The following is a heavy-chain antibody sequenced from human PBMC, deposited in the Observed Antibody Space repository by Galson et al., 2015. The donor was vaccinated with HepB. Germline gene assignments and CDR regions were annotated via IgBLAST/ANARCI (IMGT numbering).Heavy chain of an antibody. J-gene: IGHJ6*02. CDR1: GFTFSIFD. V-gene: IGHV3-13*04. Sequence: SLRLSCAASGFTFSIFDMHWVRQAPGKGLEWVSGIGGAGFSYYAGSVKGRFTISRDNAKNSLFLHMNSLRPGDTAVYYCARGLGGYTSNWPVSYYGMDAWGQGTSVRVSS. CDR2: IGGAGFS. CDR3: ARGLGGYTSNWPVSYYGMDA. D-gene: IGHD5-12*01.